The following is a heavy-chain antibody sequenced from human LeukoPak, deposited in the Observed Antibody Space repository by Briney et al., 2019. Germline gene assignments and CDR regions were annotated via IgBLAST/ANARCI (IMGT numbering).Heavy chain of an antibody. V-gene: IGHV1-2*02. D-gene: IGHD1-26*01. CDR3: AWMGVGATTTKYDY. Sequence: ASVKVSCKASGYTFTGYYMHWVRQAPGQGLEWMGWINPNSGGTNYAQKFQGRVTMTRDTSISTAYMELSRLRSDDTAVYYCAWMGVGATTTKYDYWGQGTLVTVSS. CDR2: INPNSGGT. CDR1: GYTFTGYY. J-gene: IGHJ4*02.